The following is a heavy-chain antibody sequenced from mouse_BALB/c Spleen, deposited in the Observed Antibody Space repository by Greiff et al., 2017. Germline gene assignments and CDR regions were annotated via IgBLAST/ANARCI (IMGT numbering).Heavy chain of an antibody. Sequence: EVQLVESGGGLVQPGGSLKLSCAASGFTFSSYGMSWVRQTPDKRLELVATINSNGGSTYYPDSVKGRFTISRDNAKNTLYLQMSSLKSEDTAMYYCAREKYGSAWLAYWGQGTLVTVSA. CDR2: INSNGGST. CDR3: AREKYGSAWLAY. V-gene: IGHV5-6-3*01. J-gene: IGHJ3*01. CDR1: GFTFSSYG. D-gene: IGHD2-10*02.